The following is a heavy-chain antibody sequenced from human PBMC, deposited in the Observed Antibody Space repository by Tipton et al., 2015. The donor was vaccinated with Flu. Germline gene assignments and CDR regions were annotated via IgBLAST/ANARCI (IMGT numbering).Heavy chain of an antibody. V-gene: IGHV4-61*02. CDR1: GGSVNSDNNY. CDR2: IHGSGGS. J-gene: IGHJ6*02. CDR3: ARLYTTAGWYYGMDV. D-gene: IGHD2-15*01. Sequence: LRLSCTVSGGSVNSDNNYWSWIRQPAGKGLEWIGRIHGSGGSNYNPSLRGRVTISADTSKNQLSLNLRSVTAADTAVYYCARLYTTAGWYYGMDVWGQGIPVTVFS.